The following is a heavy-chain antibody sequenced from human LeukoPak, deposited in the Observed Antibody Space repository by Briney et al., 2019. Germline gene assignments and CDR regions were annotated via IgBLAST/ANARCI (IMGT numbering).Heavy chain of an antibody. Sequence: GWSLRLSCAASGFTFSSYGMHWVRQAPGKGLEWVAVIWYDGSNKYYADSVKGRFTISRDNSKNTLYLQMNSLRAEDTAVYYCAKDNSGWFDPWGQRTLVTVSS. CDR1: GFTFSSYG. D-gene: IGHD2/OR15-2a*01. J-gene: IGHJ5*02. CDR3: AKDNSGWFDP. CDR2: IWYDGSNK. V-gene: IGHV3-33*06.